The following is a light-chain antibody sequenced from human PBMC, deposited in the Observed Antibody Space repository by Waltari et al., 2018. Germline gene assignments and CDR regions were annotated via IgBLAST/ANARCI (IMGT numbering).Light chain of an antibody. CDR1: SSNIGSNI. Sequence: QSVLTQPPSASATPGQRVTISWSGSSSNIGSNIVNWYQQVPGTTPKLLIYRNDQRPSGVPDRFSGSKSGTSASLAISGLRSEDEADYYCAAWDDTLNGRWEFGGGTKLTVL. CDR2: RND. CDR3: AAWDDTLNGRWE. J-gene: IGLJ3*02. V-gene: IGLV1-44*01.